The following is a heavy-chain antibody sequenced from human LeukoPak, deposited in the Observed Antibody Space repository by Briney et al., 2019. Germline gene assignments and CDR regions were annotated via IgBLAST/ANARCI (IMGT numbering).Heavy chain of an antibody. J-gene: IGHJ4*02. CDR1: GYTFTSYD. CDR3: ARVGYSYGTTYHY. D-gene: IGHD5-18*01. V-gene: IGHV1-8*01. Sequence: ASVKVSCKASGYTFTSYDINWLRQATGQGLEWMGWMNPNSGNTGYAQKFQVRVTMTRNSSISTAYMELSSLRSEDTAVYYCARVGYSYGTTYHYWGQGTLVTVSS. CDR2: MNPNSGNT.